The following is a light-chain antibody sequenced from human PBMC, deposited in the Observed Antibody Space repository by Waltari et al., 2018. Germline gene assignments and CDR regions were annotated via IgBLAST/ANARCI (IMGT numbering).Light chain of an antibody. V-gene: IGKV4-1*01. Sequence: DIVMTQSPDSLAVSLGERATINCKSSQSVLYSSNNKNHLAWYPQKPGQPPKLLIYWASTRESGVPDRFSGSGSGTDFTLTISSLQAEDVAVYYCQQYYSIPYTFGQGTKLEIK. J-gene: IGKJ2*01. CDR1: QSVLYSSNNKNH. CDR2: WAS. CDR3: QQYYSIPYT.